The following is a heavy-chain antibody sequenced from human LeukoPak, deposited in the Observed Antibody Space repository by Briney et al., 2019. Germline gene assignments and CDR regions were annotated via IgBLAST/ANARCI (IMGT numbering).Heavy chain of an antibody. CDR1: GGTFSSYA. J-gene: IGHJ4*02. Sequence: RASVKVSCKASGGTFSSYAISWVRQAPGQGLEWMGRIIPIFGTANYAQKFQGRVTITTDESTSTAYMELSSLRSEDTAVYYCARDSVGLGLESGEDYWGQGTLVTVSS. D-gene: IGHD3/OR15-3a*01. CDR3: ARDSVGLGLESGEDY. V-gene: IGHV1-69*05. CDR2: IIPIFGTA.